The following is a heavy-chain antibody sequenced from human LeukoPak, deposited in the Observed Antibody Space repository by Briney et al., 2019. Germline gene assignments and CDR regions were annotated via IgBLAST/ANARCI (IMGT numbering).Heavy chain of an antibody. Sequence: ASVKVSCKASGYTFTSYGISWVRQAPGQGLEWMGRIIPILGIANYAQKFQGRVTITADKSTSTAYMELSSLRSEDTAVYYCARAPRYSGSYYVAYYFDYWGQGTLVTVSS. J-gene: IGHJ4*02. CDR3: ARAPRYSGSYYVAYYFDY. V-gene: IGHV1-69*04. CDR2: IIPILGIA. D-gene: IGHD1-26*01. CDR1: GYTFTSYG.